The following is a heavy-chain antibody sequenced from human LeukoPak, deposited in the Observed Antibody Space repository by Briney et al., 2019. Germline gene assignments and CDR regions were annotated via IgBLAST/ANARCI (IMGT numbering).Heavy chain of an antibody. CDR3: VRKFATGD. V-gene: IGHV3-74*01. Sequence: GGSLRLSCAASGFTFSSHLMLWVRQAQGTGLVWVSSVKSDGTATNYADSVKGRFTISRDNAKNTLYLQMNSLRVEDTAVYYCVRKFATGDWGQGTLVTVSS. CDR2: VKSDGTAT. J-gene: IGHJ4*02. CDR1: GFTFSSHL. D-gene: IGHD1-14*01.